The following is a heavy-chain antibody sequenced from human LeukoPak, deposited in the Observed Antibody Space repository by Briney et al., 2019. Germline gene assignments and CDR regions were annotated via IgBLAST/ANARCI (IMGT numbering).Heavy chain of an antibody. CDR2: IWYDGSNK. Sequence: PGGSLRLSCAASGFTFSSYGMHWVRQAPGKGLEWVAVIWYDGSNKYYADSVKGRFTISRDNSKNTLYLQMNSLRAEDTAVYYCAREFVRVVGATTRGYFDYWGQGTLVTVSS. CDR1: GFTFSSYG. V-gene: IGHV3-33*01. CDR3: AREFVRVVGATTRGYFDY. J-gene: IGHJ4*02. D-gene: IGHD1-26*01.